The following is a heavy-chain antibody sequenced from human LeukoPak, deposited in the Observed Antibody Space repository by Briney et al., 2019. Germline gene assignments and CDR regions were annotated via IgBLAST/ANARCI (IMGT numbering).Heavy chain of an antibody. CDR1: GGTFSSYA. CDR2: IIPIFGTA. D-gene: IGHD1-14*01. J-gene: IGHJ4*02. CDR3: ATSLRGAKYYFDY. Sequence: ASVKVSCKASGGTFSSYAISWVRQAPGQGLEWMGGIIPIFGTAIYAQKFQGRVTMTEDTSTDTAYMELSSLRSEDTAVYYCATSLRGAKYYFDYWGQGTLVTVSS. V-gene: IGHV1-69*06.